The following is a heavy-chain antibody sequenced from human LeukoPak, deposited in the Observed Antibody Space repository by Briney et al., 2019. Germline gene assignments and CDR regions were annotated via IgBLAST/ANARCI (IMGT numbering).Heavy chain of an antibody. V-gene: IGHV3-21*01. CDR1: GFTFSSYS. J-gene: IGHJ4*02. D-gene: IGHD6-19*01. CDR3: ARGGRSSGWYYFDY. CDR2: ISSSSYI. Sequence: GGSLRLSCAASGFTFSSYSMNWVRQAPGKGLEWVSSISSSSYIYYADSVKGRFTISRDNAKNSLYLQMNSLRAEDTAVYYCARGGRSSGWYYFDYWGQGTLVTVSS.